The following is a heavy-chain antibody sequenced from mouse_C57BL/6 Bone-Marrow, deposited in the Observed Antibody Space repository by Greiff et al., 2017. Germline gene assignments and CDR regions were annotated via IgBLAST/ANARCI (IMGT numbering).Heavy chain of an antibody. V-gene: IGHV2-9-1*01. CDR1: GFSLTSYA. D-gene: IGHD1-1*01. J-gene: IGHJ4*01. CDR3: ARIQYYYGSSPDFDAMDY. CDR2: IWTGGGT. Sequence: VQLVESGPGLVAPSQSLSITCTVSGFSLTSYAISWVRQPPGKGLEWLGVIWTGGGTNYNSALKSRLSISKDNSKSQVFLKMNSLQTDDTARYYCARIQYYYGSSPDFDAMDYWGQGTSVTVSS.